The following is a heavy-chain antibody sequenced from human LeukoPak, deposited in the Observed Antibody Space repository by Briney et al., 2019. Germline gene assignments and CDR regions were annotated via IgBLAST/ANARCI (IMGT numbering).Heavy chain of an antibody. D-gene: IGHD3-22*01. J-gene: IGHJ2*01. Sequence: SETLSLTCTVSGGSISSGAYFWSWIRQHPGKGLEWIGYIYYSGSTYYNPSLKSRVTISVDTSKNQFSLKLNSVTVADSAAYYCARHYYDSSGFLWYFDLWGRGTLVTVSS. V-gene: IGHV4-31*03. CDR3: ARHYYDSSGFLWYFDL. CDR1: GGSISSGAYF. CDR2: IYYSGST.